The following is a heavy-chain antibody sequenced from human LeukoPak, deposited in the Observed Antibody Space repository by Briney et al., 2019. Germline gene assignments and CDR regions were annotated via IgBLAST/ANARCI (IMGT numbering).Heavy chain of an antibody. CDR1: GCTFTSYD. CDR2: MNPNSGDT. V-gene: IGHV1-8*01. D-gene: IGHD3-10*01. CDR3: ARAVRRGEIERY. J-gene: IGHJ4*02. Sequence: ASVKVSCKASGCTFTSYDINWVRQTTGQGLEWMGWMNPNSGDTGYAQTFQGRVTMTRDTSVGTAYMELSSLRSEDTAVYYCARAVRRGEIERYWGQGTLVTVSS.